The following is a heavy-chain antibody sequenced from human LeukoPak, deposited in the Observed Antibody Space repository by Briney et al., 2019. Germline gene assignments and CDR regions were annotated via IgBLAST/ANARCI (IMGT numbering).Heavy chain of an antibody. V-gene: IGHV3-48*02. CDR1: GFSFSSYS. CDR2: IGGSGGPI. Sequence: GGSLRLSCAASGFSFSSYSMDWVRQTPGKGLEWLSYIGGSGGPILYADSVKGRFTISRDNAKNSLYLQMNSLRDEDTAVCYCVREGGPRTPYSGLGPWGQGTLVTVSS. D-gene: IGHD3-10*01. CDR3: VREGGPRTPYSGLGP. J-gene: IGHJ5*02.